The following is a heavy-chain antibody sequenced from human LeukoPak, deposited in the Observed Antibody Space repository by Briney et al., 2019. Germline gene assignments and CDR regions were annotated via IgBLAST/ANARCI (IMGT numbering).Heavy chain of an antibody. J-gene: IGHJ4*02. CDR3: AHKTSGTNSFDH. V-gene: IGHV2-5*02. CDR1: GFSLSTIGVG. CDR2: IYWDDDE. D-gene: IGHD3-10*01. Sequence: SGPTQVKPTQTLTLTCNFSGFSLSTIGVGVGWIRQPPGKALEWLGIIYWDDDERYSPSLKNRLTITKDTSRNQVLLTMTIMDPVDTATFYCAHKTSGTNSFDHWGPGTLVTASS.